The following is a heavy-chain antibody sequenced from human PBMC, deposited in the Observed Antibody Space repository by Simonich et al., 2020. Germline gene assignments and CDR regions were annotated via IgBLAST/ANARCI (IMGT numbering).Heavy chain of an antibody. CDR3: ARGLRVAAAGTAFQH. J-gene: IGHJ1*01. CDR2: INHSGIT. Sequence: QVQLQQWGAGLLKPSETLSLTCAVYGGSFSGYYWSWIRQPPGKGLEGIGEINHSGITNYNPSLKSRVTIAVDTSKNQFSLKLSSVTAADTAVYYCARGLRVAAAGTAFQHWGQGTLVTVSS. CDR1: GGSFSGYY. D-gene: IGHD6-13*01. V-gene: IGHV4-34*01.